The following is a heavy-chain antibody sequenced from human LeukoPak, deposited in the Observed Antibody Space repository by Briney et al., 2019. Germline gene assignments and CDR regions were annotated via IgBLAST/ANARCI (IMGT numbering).Heavy chain of an antibody. Sequence: PGGSLRLSCAASGFTFSSYAMHWVRQAPGKGLEWVAVISYDGSNKYYADSVKGRFTISRDNSKNTLYLQMNSLRAEDTAVYYCARGDGYSYGYAALDYWGQGTLVTVSS. CDR3: ARGDGYSYGYAALDY. CDR1: GFTFSSYA. D-gene: IGHD5-18*01. V-gene: IGHV3-30-3*01. J-gene: IGHJ4*02. CDR2: ISYDGSNK.